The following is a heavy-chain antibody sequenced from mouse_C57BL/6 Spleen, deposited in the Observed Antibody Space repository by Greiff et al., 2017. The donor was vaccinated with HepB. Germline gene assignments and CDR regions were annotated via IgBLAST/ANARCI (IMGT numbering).Heavy chain of an antibody. CDR3: ARYRLGRVYFDY. D-gene: IGHD4-1*01. V-gene: IGHV7-3*01. Sequence: EVQLVESGGGLVQPGGSLSLSCAASGFTFTDYYMSWVRQPPGKALEWLGFIRNKANGYTTEYSASVKGRFTISRDNSQSILYLQMNALRAEDSATYYCARYRLGRVYFDYWGQGTTLTVSS. J-gene: IGHJ2*01. CDR2: IRNKANGYTT. CDR1: GFTFTDYY.